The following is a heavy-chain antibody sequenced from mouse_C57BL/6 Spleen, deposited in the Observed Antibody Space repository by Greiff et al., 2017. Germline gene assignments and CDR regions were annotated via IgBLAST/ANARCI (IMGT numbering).Heavy chain of an antibody. Sequence: VQLQQSGAELVRPGTSVKVSCKASGYAFTNYLIEWVKQRPGQGLEWIGVINPGSGGTNYNEKFKGKATLTADKSSSTAYMQLSSLTSEDSAVYCCARSENYYGSSSYFDYWGQGTTLTVSS. CDR2: INPGSGGT. CDR3: ARSENYYGSSSYFDY. D-gene: IGHD1-1*01. CDR1: GYAFTNYL. J-gene: IGHJ2*01. V-gene: IGHV1-54*01.